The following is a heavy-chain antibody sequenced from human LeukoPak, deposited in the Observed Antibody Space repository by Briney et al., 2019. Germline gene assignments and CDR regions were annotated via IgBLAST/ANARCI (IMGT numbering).Heavy chain of an antibody. Sequence: PSETLSLTCAVYGGSFSGYYWSWIRQPPGKGLEWIGEINHSGSTNYNPSLKSRVTISVDTSKNQSSLKLSSVTAADTAVYYCARGRLGYGSGSPLDYWGQGTLVTVSS. J-gene: IGHJ4*02. D-gene: IGHD3-10*01. V-gene: IGHV4-34*01. CDR2: INHSGST. CDR3: ARGRLGYGSGSPLDY. CDR1: GGSFSGYY.